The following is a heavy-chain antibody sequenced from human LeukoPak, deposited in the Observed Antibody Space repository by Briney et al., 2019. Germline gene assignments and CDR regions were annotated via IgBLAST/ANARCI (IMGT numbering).Heavy chain of an antibody. CDR3: ARDGYDILTGYYDY. CDR1: GFTFSSYA. J-gene: IGHJ4*02. CDR2: ISGSGGST. V-gene: IGHV3-23*01. D-gene: IGHD3-9*01. Sequence: GGSLRLSCAASGFTFSSYAMSWVRQAPGKGLEWVSAISGSGGSTYYADSVKGRFTISRDNSKNTLYLQMNSLRAEDTAVYYCARDGYDILTGYYDYWGQGTLVTVSS.